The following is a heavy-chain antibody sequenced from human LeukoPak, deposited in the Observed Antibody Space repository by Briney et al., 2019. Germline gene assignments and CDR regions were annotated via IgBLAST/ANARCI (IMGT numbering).Heavy chain of an antibody. D-gene: IGHD2-2*01. V-gene: IGHV3-30*02. Sequence: GGSLRLSCAASGFTFSSYGMHWVRQAPGKGLEWVAFVRYDGSNKYYADSVKGRFTISRDNSKNTLYLQMNSLRAEDTAVYYCAKGSEYQLQTLIDYWGQGTLVTVSS. J-gene: IGHJ4*02. CDR1: GFTFSSYG. CDR2: VRYDGSNK. CDR3: AKGSEYQLQTLIDY.